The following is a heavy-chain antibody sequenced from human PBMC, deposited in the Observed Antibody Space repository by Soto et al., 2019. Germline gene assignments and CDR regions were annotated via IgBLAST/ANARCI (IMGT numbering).Heavy chain of an antibody. CDR3: ARHRINRGSWYWVDP. CDR2: IYYSGSI. CDR1: GGSISSSDHY. J-gene: IGHJ5*02. D-gene: IGHD6-13*01. V-gene: IGHV4-39*01. Sequence: QLQLQESGPGLVKPSETLTLTCTVSGGSISSSDHYWAWIRQPPGKGLEWLATIYYSGSIYYSPSLKSRATISVDTSTNQISLNLTSVTAADTALYYCARHRINRGSWYWVDPWGQGTLVTVSS.